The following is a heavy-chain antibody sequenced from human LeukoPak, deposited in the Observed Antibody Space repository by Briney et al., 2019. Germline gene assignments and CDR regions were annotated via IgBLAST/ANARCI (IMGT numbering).Heavy chain of an antibody. V-gene: IGHV3-23*01. Sequence: GGSLRLSCAASGFTFSSYAMSWVRQAPGKGLEWVSAISGSGGSTYYADSVKGRFTTSRDNSKNTLYLQMNSLRAEDTAVYYCAKDYCSSTSCTIFDYWGQGTLVTVSS. CDR2: ISGSGGST. CDR3: AKDYCSSTSCTIFDY. D-gene: IGHD2-2*01. CDR1: GFTFSSYA. J-gene: IGHJ4*02.